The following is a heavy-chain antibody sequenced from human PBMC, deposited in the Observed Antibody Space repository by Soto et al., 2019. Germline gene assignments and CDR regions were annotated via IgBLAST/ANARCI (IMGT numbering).Heavy chain of an antibody. Sequence: ASVKVSCKASGYTFTSYGISWVRQAPGQGLEWMGWISAYNGNTNYAQKLQGRVTMTTDKSTSTAYMELRSLRSDDTAVYYCATDYCDSSPSDALATWGQGTMVTVSS. CDR3: ATDYCDSSPSDALAT. D-gene: IGHD3-22*01. CDR1: GYTFTSYG. V-gene: IGHV1-18*01. CDR2: ISAYNGNT. J-gene: IGHJ3*02.